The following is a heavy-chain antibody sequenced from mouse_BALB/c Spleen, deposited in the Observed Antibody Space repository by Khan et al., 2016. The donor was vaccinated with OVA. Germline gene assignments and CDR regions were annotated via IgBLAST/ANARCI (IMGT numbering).Heavy chain of an antibody. J-gene: IGHJ2*01. CDR2: ISYSGST. CDR3: ARSIMAN. CDR1: DYSITSDYA. V-gene: IGHV3-2*02. Sequence: EVELVESGPGLVKPSQSLSLTCTVTDYSITSDYAWNWIRQFPGNKLEWMGYISYSGSTSYNPSLKSRISITRDTSKNQFFLQLNSVTTEDTATYYCARSIMANWGQGTTLTVSS.